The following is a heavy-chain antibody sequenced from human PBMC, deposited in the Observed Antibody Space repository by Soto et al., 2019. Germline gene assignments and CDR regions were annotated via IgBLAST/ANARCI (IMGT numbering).Heavy chain of an antibody. J-gene: IGHJ6*02. CDR1: GFTFSSYA. D-gene: IGHD3-3*01. CDR3: ARVHSIYDFWSGSTRAAYYYYGMDV. Sequence: GGSLRLSCAASGFTFSSYAMHWVRQAPGKGLEWVAVISYDGSNKYYADSVKGRFTISRDNSKNTLYLQMNSLRAEDTAVYYCARVHSIYDFWSGSTRAAYYYYGMDVWGQGTTVTVYS. V-gene: IGHV3-30-3*01. CDR2: ISYDGSNK.